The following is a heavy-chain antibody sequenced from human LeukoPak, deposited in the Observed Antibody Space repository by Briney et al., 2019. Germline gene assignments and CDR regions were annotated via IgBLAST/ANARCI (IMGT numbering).Heavy chain of an antibody. V-gene: IGHV5-51*01. CDR2: IYPGDSDT. CDR3: ARTPRSGSYPYYYYYYMDV. D-gene: IGHD1-26*01. Sequence: GESLKISCKGSGYSFTSYWIGWVRQMPGKGLEWMGSIYPGDSDTRYSPSFQGQVTITADKSISTAYLQWSSLKASDTAMYYCARTPRSGSYPYYYYYYMDVWGKGTTVTVSS. CDR1: GYSFTSYW. J-gene: IGHJ6*03.